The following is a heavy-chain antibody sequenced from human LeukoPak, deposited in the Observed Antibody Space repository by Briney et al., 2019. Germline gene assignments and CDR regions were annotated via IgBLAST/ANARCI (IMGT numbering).Heavy chain of an antibody. CDR1: GYTFTNYD. D-gene: IGHD1-26*01. CDR2: MNPKSGNT. V-gene: IGHV1-8*01. Sequence: ASVTVSCTTSGYTFTNYDINWVRQATGQGLEWMGWMNPKSGNTGSAQRFQGRVTMTRGTSISTAYMELSSLRSEDTAVYYCARVWGAIDYWGQGTLVTVSS. CDR3: ARVWGAIDY. J-gene: IGHJ4*02.